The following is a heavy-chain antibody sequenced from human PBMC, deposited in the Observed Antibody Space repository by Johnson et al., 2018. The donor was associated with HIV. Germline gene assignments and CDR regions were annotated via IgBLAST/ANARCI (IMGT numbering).Heavy chain of an antibody. CDR1: GFTFSNYW. D-gene: IGHD1-26*01. J-gene: IGHJ3*02. V-gene: IGHV3-7*03. Sequence: VQLVESGGGLVQPGGSLRLSCAASGFTFSNYWMSWVRQAPGKGLEWVANIKEDGSEKYYVDSVKGRFTISRDNAKNSLYLQMNSLRAEDTALYYCARASAATKGNAFDIWGQGTMVTVSS. CDR3: ARASAATKGNAFDI. CDR2: IKEDGSEK.